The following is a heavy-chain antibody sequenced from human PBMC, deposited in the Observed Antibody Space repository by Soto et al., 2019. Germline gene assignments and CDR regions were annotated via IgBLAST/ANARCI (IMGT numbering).Heavy chain of an antibody. D-gene: IGHD3-22*01. J-gene: IGHJ3*02. CDR1: GFTFSSYW. Sequence: EVQLVESGGGLVQPGGSVRLSCVASGFTFSSYWMSWVRQTPGKGLEWVANIKPDGSEKFYVDSLKGRFTMSRDNAKNSLYLQMNSLRAEDTAVYYCARGDYHDASGPFSDAFDIWGQGTMVTVSS. CDR3: ARGDYHDASGPFSDAFDI. CDR2: IKPDGSEK. V-gene: IGHV3-7*04.